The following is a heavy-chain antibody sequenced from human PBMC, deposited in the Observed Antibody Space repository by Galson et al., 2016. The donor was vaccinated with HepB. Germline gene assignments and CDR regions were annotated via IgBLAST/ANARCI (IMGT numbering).Heavy chain of an antibody. V-gene: IGHV4-4*02. CDR3: ARGARPLTAVMHRRVHLDR. CDR1: GGSVSSHNW. Sequence: ETLSLTCAVSGGSVSSHNWWSWVRQSPGKGLEWIGYVYDSGSTEYNPSLESRVTILLDTSRTRFSLKLRSVSAADTAVYYCARGARPLTAVMHRRVHLDRWGQGTLVTVSS. J-gene: IGHJ5*02. D-gene: IGHD4-17*01. CDR2: VYDSGST.